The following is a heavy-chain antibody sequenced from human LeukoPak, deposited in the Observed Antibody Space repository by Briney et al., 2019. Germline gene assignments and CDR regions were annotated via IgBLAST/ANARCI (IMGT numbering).Heavy chain of an antibody. Sequence: PGGSLRLSCAASGFAFSSYGMNWVRQAPGKGLEWVSYISSSSSSTIYYADSVKGRFTISRDNAKNSLYLQMNSLRAEDTAVYYCAREGYDAFDIWGQGTMVTVSS. CDR1: GFAFSSYG. V-gene: IGHV3-48*01. J-gene: IGHJ3*02. CDR2: ISSSSSSTI. D-gene: IGHD5-18*01. CDR3: AREGYDAFDI.